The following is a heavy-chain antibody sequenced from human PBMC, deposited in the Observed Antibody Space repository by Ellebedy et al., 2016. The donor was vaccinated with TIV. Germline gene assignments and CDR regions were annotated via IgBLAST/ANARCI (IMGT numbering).Heavy chain of an antibody. V-gene: IGHV3-53*01. Sequence: PGGSLRLSCAASGFTFSTYAMNWVRQAPGKGLEWFSFIYSGGNTYYADSVKGRFTISRDNSKNTLYLQMSSLRAEDTAIYYCARVPAHYGAWGQGTLVTVSS. CDR2: IYSGGNT. D-gene: IGHD4-17*01. J-gene: IGHJ5*02. CDR1: GFTFSTYA. CDR3: ARVPAHYGA.